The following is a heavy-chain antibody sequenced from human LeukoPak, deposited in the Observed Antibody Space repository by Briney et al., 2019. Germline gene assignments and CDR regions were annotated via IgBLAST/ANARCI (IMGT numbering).Heavy chain of an antibody. CDR3: ARISGYYYGSGSSNMDV. CDR1: GGSISSYY. CDR2: IYYSGST. Sequence: KPSETLSLTCTVSGGSISSYYWSWIRQPPGKGLEWIGYIYYSGSTNYNPSLKSRVTISVDTSKNQFSLKLSSVTAADTAVYYCARISGYYYGSGSSNMDVWGKGTTVTVSS. D-gene: IGHD3-10*01. V-gene: IGHV4-59*01. J-gene: IGHJ6*03.